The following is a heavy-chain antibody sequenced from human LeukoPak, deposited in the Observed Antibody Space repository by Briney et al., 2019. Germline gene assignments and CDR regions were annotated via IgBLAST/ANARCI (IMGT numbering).Heavy chain of an antibody. Sequence: ASVKVSCKASGGTFSSYAISWVRQAPGQGLEWMGGIIPIFGTANYAQKFQGRVTITTDESTSTAYMELSSLRSEDTAVYYCASGRSIADKRLVDYWGQGTLVTVSS. CDR2: IIPIFGTA. D-gene: IGHD6-6*01. J-gene: IGHJ4*02. CDR3: ASGRSIADKRLVDY. CDR1: GGTFSSYA. V-gene: IGHV1-69*05.